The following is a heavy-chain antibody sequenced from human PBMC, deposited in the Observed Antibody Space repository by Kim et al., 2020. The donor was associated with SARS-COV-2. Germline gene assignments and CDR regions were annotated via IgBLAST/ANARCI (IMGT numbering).Heavy chain of an antibody. D-gene: IGHD3-10*01. Sequence: DSVKGRFTHSGDNAKNTLYLQMNSLGAEDTAVYYCAKGTMVRGPDDAFDIWGQGTMVTVSS. CDR3: AKGTMVRGPDDAFDI. V-gene: IGHV3-23*01. J-gene: IGHJ3*02.